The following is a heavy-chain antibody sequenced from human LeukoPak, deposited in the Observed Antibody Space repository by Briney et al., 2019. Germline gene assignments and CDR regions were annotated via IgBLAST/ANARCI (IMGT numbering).Heavy chain of an antibody. V-gene: IGHV4-34*01. CDR3: ARGRFAGAWNWFDP. CDR2: INHSGST. CDR1: GGSFSGYY. J-gene: IGHJ5*02. D-gene: IGHD3-3*01. Sequence: SETLSLTCAVYGGSFSGYYWSWIRQPPGKGLEWIGEINHSGSTNYNPSLKSRVTISVDTSKNQFSLKLSSVTAADTAVYYCARGRFAGAWNWFDPWGQGTLVTVSS.